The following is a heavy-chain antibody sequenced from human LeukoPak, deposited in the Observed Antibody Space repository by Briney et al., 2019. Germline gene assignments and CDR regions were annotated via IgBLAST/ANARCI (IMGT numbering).Heavy chain of an antibody. CDR2: ISYSGTT. D-gene: IGHD5-18*01. V-gene: IGHV4-31*03. J-gene: IGHJ4*02. Sequence: SQTLSLTCTVSGGSISSGGYYWSWIRQHPGKGLEWIGYISYSGTTYYNPSLNSRVTISVGTSKSQFSLKLSSVTAADTAVYYCARVRGYSYGELDYWGQGTLVTVSS. CDR3: ARVRGYSYGELDY. CDR1: GGSISSGGYY.